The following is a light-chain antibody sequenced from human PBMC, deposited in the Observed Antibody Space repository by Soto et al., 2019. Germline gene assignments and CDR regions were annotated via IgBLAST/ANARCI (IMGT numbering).Light chain of an antibody. Sequence: DAVLTQSPLSLPVTPGQPASISCRSSQSLEYTDGKTYLNWYQQGPGQSPRRLIYKVSNRDFGVPDRFSGSGSGTAFTLEISRVEAEDVGVYYCMQGSYWQWTLGQGT. CDR1: QSLEYTDGKTY. J-gene: IGKJ1*01. CDR3: MQGSYWQWT. CDR2: KVS. V-gene: IGKV2-30*01.